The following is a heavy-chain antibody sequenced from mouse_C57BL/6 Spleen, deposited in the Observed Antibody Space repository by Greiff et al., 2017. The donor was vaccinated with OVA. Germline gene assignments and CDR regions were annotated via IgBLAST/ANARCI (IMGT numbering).Heavy chain of an antibody. CDR2: IYPGDGDT. Sequence: VQLQQSGPELVKPGASVKISCKASGYAFSSSWMNWVKQRPGKGLEWIGRIYPGDGDTNYNGKFKGKATLTADKSSSPAYMQLSSLTSEDSAVYFCARSHDGYPFYARDYWGQGTSVTVSS. J-gene: IGHJ4*01. D-gene: IGHD2-3*01. CDR3: ARSHDGYPFYARDY. V-gene: IGHV1-82*01. CDR1: GYAFSSSW.